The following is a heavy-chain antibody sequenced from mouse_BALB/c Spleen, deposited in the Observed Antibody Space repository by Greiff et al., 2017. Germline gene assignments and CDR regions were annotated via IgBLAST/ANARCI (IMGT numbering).Heavy chain of an antibody. CDR2: IRNKANGYTT. J-gene: IGHJ4*01. Sequence: EVQVVESGGGLVQPGGSLRLSCATSGFTFTDYYMSWVRQPPGKALEWLGFIRNKANGYTTEYSASVKGRFTISRDNSQSILYLQMNTLRAEDSATYYCARDYDWAMDYWGQGTSVTVSS. CDR3: ARDYDWAMDY. V-gene: IGHV7-3*02. D-gene: IGHD2-3*01. CDR1: GFTFTDYY.